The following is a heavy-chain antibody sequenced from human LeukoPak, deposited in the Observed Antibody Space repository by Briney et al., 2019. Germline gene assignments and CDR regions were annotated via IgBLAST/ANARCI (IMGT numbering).Heavy chain of an antibody. J-gene: IGHJ4*02. V-gene: IGHV4-59*01. D-gene: IGHD2-15*01. CDR1: GGSISSYY. CDR3: ARVNRGAYSIDY. Sequence: PSETLSLTCTVSGGSISSYYWSWIRQPPGKGLEWIGYIYYSGSTNYNPSLKSRVTISVDTSKNQFSLKLSSVTAADTAVYYCARVNRGAYSIDYWGQGTLVTVSS. CDR2: IYYSGST.